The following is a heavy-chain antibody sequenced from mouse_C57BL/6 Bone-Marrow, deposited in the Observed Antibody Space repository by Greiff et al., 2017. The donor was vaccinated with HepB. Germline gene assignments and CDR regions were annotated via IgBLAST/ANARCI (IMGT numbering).Heavy chain of an antibody. V-gene: IGHV5-6*01. Sequence: EVKLVESGGDLVKPGGSLKLSCAASGFTFSSYGMSWVRQTPDKRLEWVATISSGGSYTYYPDSVKGRFTIYRDNDKNTLYLQKRSLKSEDTAMYYCARHERRCILRAWFAYWGKGTLVTVSA. D-gene: IGHD3-1*01. CDR2: ISSGGSYT. CDR1: GFTFSSYG. J-gene: IGHJ3*01. CDR3: ARHERRCILRAWFAY.